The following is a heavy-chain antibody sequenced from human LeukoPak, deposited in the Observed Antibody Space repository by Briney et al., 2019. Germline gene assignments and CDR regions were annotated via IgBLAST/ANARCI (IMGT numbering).Heavy chain of an antibody. D-gene: IGHD3-22*01. CDR1: GFTVSSNY. CDR3: ARDLLHYYDSSGYHYN. Sequence: GGSLRLSCAASGFTVSSNYMSWVRQAPGKGLEWVSVIYSGGSTYYADSVKGRFTISRDNSKNTLHLQMNSLRAEDTAVYYCARDLLHYYDSSGYHYNWGQGTLVTVSS. V-gene: IGHV3-66*01. J-gene: IGHJ4*02. CDR2: IYSGGST.